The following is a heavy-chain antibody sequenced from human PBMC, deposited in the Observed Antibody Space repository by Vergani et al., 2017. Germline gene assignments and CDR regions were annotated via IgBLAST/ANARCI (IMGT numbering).Heavy chain of an antibody. J-gene: IGHJ4*02. CDR3: AKDRPRDWETPLFLFDY. Sequence: EVQLLESGGGLVQPGESLRLSCTVSGFTFTSYGISWVRQAPGKGLEWVSGISASGGSTYYTDSVKGRFIISRDISKNTLYLQMRSQRADDTAVYYCAKDRPRDWETPLFLFDYWGEGTLVAVSS. CDR1: GFTFTSYG. CDR2: ISASGGST. V-gene: IGHV3-23*01. D-gene: IGHD1-26*01.